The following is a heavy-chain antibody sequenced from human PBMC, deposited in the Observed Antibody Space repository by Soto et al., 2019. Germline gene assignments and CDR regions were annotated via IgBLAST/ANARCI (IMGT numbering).Heavy chain of an antibody. J-gene: IGHJ4*02. CDR3: ARHFYDSSGYPIFDY. CDR2: ISGSGGST. D-gene: IGHD3-22*01. CDR1: GFTFSTCA. V-gene: IGHV3-23*01. Sequence: GGSLRLSCAASGFTFSTCAMSWVRQAPGKGLEWVSGISGSGGSTYYADSVKGRFTISRDNSKNTLYLQMNSLRAEDTGVYYCARHFYDSSGYPIFDYWGQGTLVTVSS.